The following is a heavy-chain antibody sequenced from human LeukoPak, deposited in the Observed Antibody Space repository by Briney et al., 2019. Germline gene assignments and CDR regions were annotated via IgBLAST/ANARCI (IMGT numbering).Heavy chain of an antibody. Sequence: ASVKVSCKASGYTFSDFYIHWVRQAPGQGLEYVGWITPKSGDTYSPQRFQGRVTMTRDASISTAYMELSSLRSDDTAVYFCARVRLADERAWAYWCQGTLVTVSS. CDR3: ARVRLADERAWAY. J-gene: IGHJ4*02. CDR1: GYTFSDFY. D-gene: IGHD3-3*02. V-gene: IGHV1-2*02. CDR2: ITPKSGDT.